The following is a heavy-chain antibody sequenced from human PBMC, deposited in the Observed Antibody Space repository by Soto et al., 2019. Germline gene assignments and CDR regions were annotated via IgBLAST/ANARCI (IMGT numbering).Heavy chain of an antibody. CDR3: ATGFLVRAPTDY. CDR1: GYTLTEIF. CDR2: FDPEEGET. J-gene: IGHJ4*02. Sequence: APVKVSCKVFGYTLTEIFIHWVGQAPGKGLEWMGGFDPEEGETIYAQKFQGRVTMTEDTSTDTAYVELSSLRSEDTAVYYGATGFLVRAPTDYWGQGTLVTVS. V-gene: IGHV1-24*01. D-gene: IGHD3-10*01.